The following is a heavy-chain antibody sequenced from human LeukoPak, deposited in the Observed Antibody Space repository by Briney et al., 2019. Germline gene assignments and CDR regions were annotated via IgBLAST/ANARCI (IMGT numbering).Heavy chain of an antibody. V-gene: IGHV1-2*02. J-gene: IGHJ3*02. D-gene: IGHD6-13*01. CDR3: ARPTAIVAAAGPGDDALDI. Sequence: GASVTVSSTSSGYTFTSYYIHWVRQAPGQGLGLMGWIDPNSGGANYAQKFQGRVPMTRDTSISTGYMELSRLRSDDTAVYDCARPTAIVAAAGPGDDALDIWGQGTMVSVSS. CDR1: GYTFTSYY. CDR2: IDPNSGGA.